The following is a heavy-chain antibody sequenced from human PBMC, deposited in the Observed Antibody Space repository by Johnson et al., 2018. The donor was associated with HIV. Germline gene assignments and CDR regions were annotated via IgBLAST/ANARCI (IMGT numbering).Heavy chain of an antibody. CDR2: INRDGSTT. J-gene: IGHJ3*02. V-gene: IGHV3-74*02. D-gene: IGHD7-27*01. Sequence: VQLVESGGGVVQPGRSLRLSCAASGFTFSSYGMHWVRQAPGKGLVWVSHINRDGSTTDYADSVTGRFTISRDNAKNTVYLQMNSLRAEDTAVYFCARAPGAGDAFDIWGQGTMVTVSS. CDR1: GFTFSSYG. CDR3: ARAPGAGDAFDI.